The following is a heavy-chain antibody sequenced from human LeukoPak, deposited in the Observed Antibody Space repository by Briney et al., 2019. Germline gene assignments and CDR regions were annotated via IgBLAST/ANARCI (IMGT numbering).Heavy chain of an antibody. Sequence: GGSLRLSCAASGFTFSNYGMHWVRQAPGKGLEWVALIWYDGRTKFHADSVKGRYTISRDNSKNTLYLQMDSLRDEDTAVYYCAREWGRIAVAGGPGYWGQGSRVTVSS. CDR3: AREWGRIAVAGGPGY. J-gene: IGHJ4*02. V-gene: IGHV3-33*01. CDR1: GFTFSNYG. D-gene: IGHD6-19*01. CDR2: IWYDGRTK.